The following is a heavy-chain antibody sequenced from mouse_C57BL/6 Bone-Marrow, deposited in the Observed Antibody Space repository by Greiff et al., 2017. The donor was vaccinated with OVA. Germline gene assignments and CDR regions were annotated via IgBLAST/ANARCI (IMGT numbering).Heavy chain of an antibody. Sequence: QVQLQQSGAELVKPWASVTISCTASGYAFSSYWLYWVKQRPGEGLVWFGQFLPGDGDTNYNGKFKGKATLTADTSSNPDYMQFSSLTAEDSAVYYCARATVVHFDYWGQGTTLTVSS. CDR2: FLPGDGDT. D-gene: IGHD1-1*01. CDR1: GYAFSSYW. CDR3: ARATVVHFDY. V-gene: IGHV1-80*01. J-gene: IGHJ2*01.